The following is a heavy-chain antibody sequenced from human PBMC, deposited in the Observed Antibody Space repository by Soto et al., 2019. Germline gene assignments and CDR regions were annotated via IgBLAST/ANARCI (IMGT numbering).Heavy chain of an antibody. V-gene: IGHV1-18*01. CDR1: GYTFTSYG. Sequence: QVQLVQSGAEVKKPGASVKVSCKASGYTFTSYGISWVRQAPGQGLEWMGWISAYNGNTNYAQKLQGRVTMTTDTSTSTDYMELRSLRSDDTAVYYCARDPARMVRGVIIENWFDPWGQGTLVTVSS. CDR3: ARDPARMVRGVIIENWFDP. J-gene: IGHJ5*02. CDR2: ISAYNGNT. D-gene: IGHD3-10*01.